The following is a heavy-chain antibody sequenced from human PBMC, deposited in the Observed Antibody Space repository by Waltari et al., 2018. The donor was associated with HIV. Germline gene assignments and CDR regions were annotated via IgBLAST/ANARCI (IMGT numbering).Heavy chain of an antibody. CDR3: AHSGQWLETSTRYYYYGMDV. D-gene: IGHD6-19*01. Sequence: QITLKESGPTLVKPTQTLTLTCTFSGFSLSTSGVGVGWIRQPPGTALEWLALIYWNDDKRYSPSLKNRLTITKDTSKNQVVLTMTNMDPVDTATYYCAHSGQWLETSTRYYYYGMDVWGQGTTVTVSS. J-gene: IGHJ6*02. CDR1: GFSLSTSGVG. V-gene: IGHV2-5*01. CDR2: IYWNDDK.